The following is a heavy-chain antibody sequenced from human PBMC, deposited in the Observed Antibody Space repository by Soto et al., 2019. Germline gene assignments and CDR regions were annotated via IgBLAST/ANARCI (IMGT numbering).Heavy chain of an antibody. J-gene: IGHJ6*02. CDR1: GGSITSGGYF. Sequence: QVQLQESGPGLVKPSQTLSLTCTVSGGSITSGGYFWTWIRQNPGKGLEWIGYIHYGGNTYYNPSLKSRVIITIDTSKNQFFLNLNSVTAADTAVYYCATYCSASSCSDDYYGMDIWGQGTTVTVS. CDR2: IHYGGNT. D-gene: IGHD2-2*01. CDR3: ATYCSASSCSDDYYGMDI. V-gene: IGHV4-31*03.